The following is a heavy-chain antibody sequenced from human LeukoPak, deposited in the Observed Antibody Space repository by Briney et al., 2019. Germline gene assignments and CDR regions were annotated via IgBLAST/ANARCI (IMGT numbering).Heavy chain of an antibody. Sequence: ASVKVSCKASGYTFTSYDINWVRQATGQGLEWMGWMNPNSGNTGYAQKFQGRVTMTRNTSISTAYMELSSLRSEDTAVYYCARRSMVRGVISLLNWGQGTLVTVSS. CDR3: ARRSMVRGVISLLN. CDR1: GYTFTSYD. V-gene: IGHV1-8*01. CDR2: MNPNSGNT. J-gene: IGHJ4*02. D-gene: IGHD3-10*01.